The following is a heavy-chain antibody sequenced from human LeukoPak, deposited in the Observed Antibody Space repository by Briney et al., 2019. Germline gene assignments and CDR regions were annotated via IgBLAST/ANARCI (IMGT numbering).Heavy chain of an antibody. Sequence: PSETLSLTCTVSGGSISSYYWSWIRQPPGKGLEWIGYIYYSGSTNYNPSLKSRVTISVDTSKNQFSLKLSSVTAADTAVYYCARRVAVAGIRDAFDIWGQGTMVTVSS. D-gene: IGHD6-19*01. CDR1: GGSISSYY. V-gene: IGHV4-59*01. CDR2: IYYSGST. CDR3: ARRVAVAGIRDAFDI. J-gene: IGHJ3*02.